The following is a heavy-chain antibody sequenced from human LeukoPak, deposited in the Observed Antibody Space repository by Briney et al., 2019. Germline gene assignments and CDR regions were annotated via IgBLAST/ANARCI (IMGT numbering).Heavy chain of an antibody. D-gene: IGHD3-10*01. J-gene: IGHJ4*02. Sequence: HPGGSLRLSCAASGFPFSAYSMSWVRQAPGKGLEWVANIKQDGSEKYYVDSVKGRFTISRDNAKNSLYLQMNSLRAEDTAVYYCARDNLYYYGSGSFLDYWGQGTLVTVSS. V-gene: IGHV3-7*01. CDR3: ARDNLYYYGSGSFLDY. CDR1: GFPFSAYS. CDR2: IKQDGSEK.